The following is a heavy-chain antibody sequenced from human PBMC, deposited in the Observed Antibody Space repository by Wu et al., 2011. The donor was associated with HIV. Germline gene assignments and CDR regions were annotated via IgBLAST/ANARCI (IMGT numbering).Heavy chain of an antibody. CDR2: IIPIFGTA. V-gene: IGHV1-69*14. CDR1: GGTFSNYA. Sequence: QVQLXQXGAEVRSLGSSVNVSCKTSGGTFSNYAISWVRQAPGQGLEWMGGIIPIFGTANYAQKFQGRVTITADKSTSTAYMELSSLRSEDTAMYYCARDFGGDGDSWGQGTLVTVSS. D-gene: IGHD2-21*01. CDR3: ARDFGGDGDS. J-gene: IGHJ4*02.